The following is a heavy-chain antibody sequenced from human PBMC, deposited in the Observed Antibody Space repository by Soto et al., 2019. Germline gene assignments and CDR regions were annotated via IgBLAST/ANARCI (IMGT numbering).Heavy chain of an antibody. J-gene: IGHJ4*02. CDR2: INPNSGGT. CDR3: ARVKGYSYGAADY. Sequence: ASVKVSCKASGYTFTGYYVHWVRQAPGQGLEWMGWINPNSGGTNYAQRFQGRVTMTRDTSISTAYMELSRLRSDDTAVYYCARVKGYSYGAADYWGAGPIVTV. V-gene: IGHV1-2*02. D-gene: IGHD5-18*01. CDR1: GYTFTGYY.